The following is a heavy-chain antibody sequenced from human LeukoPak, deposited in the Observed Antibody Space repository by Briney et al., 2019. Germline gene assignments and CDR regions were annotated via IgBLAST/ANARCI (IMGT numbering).Heavy chain of an antibody. CDR1: AGSISSGSQY. Sequence: SETLSLTCSVSAGSISSGSQYWTWIRQPAGKGLEWIGRIYTTGSTNYNPSLKSRVTISVDTSKNQFSLKLSSVTAADTAVYYCARERGSLTGYLSIDYWGHGTLVTVSS. V-gene: IGHV4-61*02. J-gene: IGHJ4*01. CDR2: IYTTGST. CDR3: ARERGSLTGYLSIDY. D-gene: IGHD3-9*01.